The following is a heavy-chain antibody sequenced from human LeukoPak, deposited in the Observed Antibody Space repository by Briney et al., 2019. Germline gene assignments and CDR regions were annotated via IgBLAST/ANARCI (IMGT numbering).Heavy chain of an antibody. CDR3: VASIISPSNY. Sequence: GGSLRLSCATSGFTFNEHYLGWVRQAPGKGLEWVGRTKNRANSYTTEYAASVKGRFTISRDDSKNSLRLQMNSLKPEDTAIYYCVASIISPSNYWGLGTLVTVSS. CDR1: GFTFNEHY. CDR2: TKNRANSYTT. V-gene: IGHV3-72*01. D-gene: IGHD3-10*01. J-gene: IGHJ4*02.